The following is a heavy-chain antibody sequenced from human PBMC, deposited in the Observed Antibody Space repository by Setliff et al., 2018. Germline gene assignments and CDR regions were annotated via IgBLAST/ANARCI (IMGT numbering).Heavy chain of an antibody. CDR1: GGSISGASIRSYY. CDR2: VYYSGTT. CDR3: ARGGTYRYFDY. Sequence: ASETLSLTCTVSGGSISGASIRSYYWSWIRQPPGKGLEFIGYVYYSGTTNYDPSLKSRVTISVDTSKNQFSLKLSSVTAADTAIYYCARGGTYRYFDYWGQGTLGTSPQ. J-gene: IGHJ4*02. V-gene: IGHV4-61*01.